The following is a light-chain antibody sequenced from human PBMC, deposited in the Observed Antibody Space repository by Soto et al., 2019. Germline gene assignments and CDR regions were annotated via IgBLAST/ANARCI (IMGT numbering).Light chain of an antibody. V-gene: IGLV2-23*01. Sequence: QSALTQPASVSGSPGQSIPISCTGTSSDVGSYNLVSWYQQYPGKVPKLMIYEDSKRPSGVSNRFSGSKSGNTASLTISGLQAEDEADYYCCSYAGSSTVVFGGGTKLTVL. J-gene: IGLJ2*01. CDR1: SSDVGSYNL. CDR3: CSYAGSSTVV. CDR2: EDS.